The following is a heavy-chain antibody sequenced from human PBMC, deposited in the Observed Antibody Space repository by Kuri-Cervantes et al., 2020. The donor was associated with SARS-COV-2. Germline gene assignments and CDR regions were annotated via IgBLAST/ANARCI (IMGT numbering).Heavy chain of an antibody. V-gene: IGHV1-69*08. J-gene: IGHJ2*01. Sequence: SVKVSCKASGGTFSSYSITWVRQAPGQGLEWMGRIIPVIGSTHYAQKFQGRVTITADTSTNTALMEVRRLRSEDTALYYCASAPSLYNDFWSGNSFSWGRGSLVTVSS. CDR2: IIPVIGST. CDR3: ASAPSLYNDFWSGNSFS. CDR1: GGTFSSYS. D-gene: IGHD3-3*01.